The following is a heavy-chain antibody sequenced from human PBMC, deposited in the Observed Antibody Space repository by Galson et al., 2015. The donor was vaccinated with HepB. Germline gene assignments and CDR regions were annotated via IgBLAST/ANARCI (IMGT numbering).Heavy chain of an antibody. D-gene: IGHD3-22*01. J-gene: IGHJ4*02. Sequence: TLSLTCTVSDGSISSGSYYWSWIRQPAGKGLEWIGRIYTSGSTNHNPSLKSRVTMSVGTSKNQFSLKLSSVTAADTAVYYCASSGPWGYHYYDSSGYYGQIDYWGQGTLVTVSS. CDR1: DGSISSGSYY. CDR2: IYTSGST. CDR3: ASSGPWGYHYYDSSGYYGQIDY. V-gene: IGHV4-61*02.